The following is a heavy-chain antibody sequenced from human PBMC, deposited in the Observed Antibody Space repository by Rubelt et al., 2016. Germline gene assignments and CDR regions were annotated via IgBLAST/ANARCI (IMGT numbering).Heavy chain of an antibody. CDR3: ARRPGFFDY. V-gene: IGHV4-39*01. J-gene: IGHJ4*02. Sequence: QLQLQESGPGLVKPSETLSLTCTVSGGSISSSSYYWGWIRQPPGKGLEWIGNFYYSGSTYYNPSLKCRVTISVDTSKNQFSLKLSSVTAADTAVYYCARRPGFFDYWGQGTLVTVSS. CDR1: GGSISSSSYY. CDR2: FYYSGST.